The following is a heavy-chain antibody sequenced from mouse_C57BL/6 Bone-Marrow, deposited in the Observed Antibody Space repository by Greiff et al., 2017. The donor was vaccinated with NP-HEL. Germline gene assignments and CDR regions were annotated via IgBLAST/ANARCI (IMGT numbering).Heavy chain of an antibody. CDR3: AIESLLWSFAY. D-gene: IGHD2-1*01. CDR2: IHPNSGST. V-gene: IGHV1-64*01. J-gene: IGHJ3*01. Sequence: VQLQQPGAELVKPGASVKLSCKASGYTFTSYWMHWVKQRPGQGLEWIGMIHPNSGSTNYNEKFKSKATLTVDKSSSTAYMQLSSLTSEDSAVYYCAIESLLWSFAYWGQGTLVTVSA. CDR1: GYTFTSYW.